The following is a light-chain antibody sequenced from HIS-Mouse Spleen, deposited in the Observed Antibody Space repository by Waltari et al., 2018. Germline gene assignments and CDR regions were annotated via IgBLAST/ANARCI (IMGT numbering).Light chain of an antibody. Sequence: QSALTQPASVSGSPGQSNTIPCTGTSSDVGGYNYVPRYQQHPGKAPKLMIYEVSNRPSGVSNRFSGSKSGNTASLTISGLQAEDEADYYCSSYTSSSTYVFGTGTKVTVL. CDR1: SSDVGGYNY. CDR2: EVS. CDR3: SSYTSSSTYV. V-gene: IGLV2-14*01. J-gene: IGLJ1*01.